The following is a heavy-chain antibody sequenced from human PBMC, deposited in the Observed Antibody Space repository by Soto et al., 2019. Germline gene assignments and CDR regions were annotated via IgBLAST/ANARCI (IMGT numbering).Heavy chain of an antibody. CDR2: ISYDGSNK. D-gene: IGHD2-15*01. CDR1: GFTFSSYS. Sequence: GGSLRLSCAASGFTFSSYSMHLVRQAPGKGLEWLAVISYDGSNKYYADSVKGRFTISRDNSKNTLYLQMNSLRAEDTAVYYCARSPMGYCSGGSCYSSPFDYWGQGTLVTVSS. J-gene: IGHJ4*02. CDR3: ARSPMGYCSGGSCYSSPFDY. V-gene: IGHV3-30-3*01.